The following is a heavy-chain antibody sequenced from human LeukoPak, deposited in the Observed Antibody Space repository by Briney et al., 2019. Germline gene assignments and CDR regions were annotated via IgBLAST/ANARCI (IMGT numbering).Heavy chain of an antibody. CDR2: INQDGSVK. CDR1: GFTFSTQW. CDR3: ARDGAAPGIYFYS. V-gene: IGHV3-7*05. Sequence: GGSLRLSCVASGFTFSTQWVSRVRQAPGKGLEWVANINQDGSVKYYVDSVKGRFTISRDNAKNSLYLQVNSLRAEDSAVYYCARDGAAPGIYFYSSGPGTLVTVSS. J-gene: IGHJ4*02. D-gene: IGHD6-13*01.